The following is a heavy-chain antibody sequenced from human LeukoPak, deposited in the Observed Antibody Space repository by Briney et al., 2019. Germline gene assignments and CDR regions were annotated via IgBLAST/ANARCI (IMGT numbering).Heavy chain of an antibody. CDR2: IKQDGSEK. CDR1: GFTFSSYL. Sequence: PGGSLRLSCAASGFTFSSYLMSWVRQAPGKGLEWVANIKQDGSEKYYVDSVKGRFTISRDNAKNSLYLQMNSLRAEDTAVYYCARVTSDSSSWEYYFDYWGQGTLVTVSS. J-gene: IGHJ4*02. V-gene: IGHV3-7*01. D-gene: IGHD6-13*01. CDR3: ARVTSDSSSWEYYFDY.